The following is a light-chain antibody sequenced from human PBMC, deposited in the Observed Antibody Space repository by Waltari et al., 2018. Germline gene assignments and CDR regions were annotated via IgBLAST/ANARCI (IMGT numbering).Light chain of an antibody. V-gene: IGLV3-10*01. CDR1: ELPRKY. CDR2: EDT. CDR3: YSSDSTGLRV. J-gene: IGLJ1*01. Sequence: SYELTQPPSVSVYPGQTARITCPGHELPRKYAYWFQQKSGQAPRLVIYEDTKRPSGIPERFSGSSSGTVATLTITGAQVKDEADYYCYSSDSTGLRVFGGGTTVVVL.